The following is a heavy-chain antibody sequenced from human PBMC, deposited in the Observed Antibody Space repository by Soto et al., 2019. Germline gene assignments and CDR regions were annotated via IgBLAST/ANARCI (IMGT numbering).Heavy chain of an antibody. J-gene: IGHJ4*02. Sequence: ASVKVSCKVSGYTLTELSMHWVRQAPGKGLEWMGGFDPEDGETNYAQKFQGRVTMTRDTSTGTAYMELSRLRSDDTAVYYCARDGIDSGYDLDYWGQGTLVTVSS. V-gene: IGHV1-24*01. CDR1: GYTLTELS. D-gene: IGHD5-12*01. CDR2: FDPEDGET. CDR3: ARDGIDSGYDLDY.